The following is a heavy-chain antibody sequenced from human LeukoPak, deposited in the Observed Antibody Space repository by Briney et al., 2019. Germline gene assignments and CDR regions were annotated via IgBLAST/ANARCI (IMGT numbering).Heavy chain of an antibody. CDR3: AMSRVRYSGSYFDY. CDR2: ITWNSGSI. Sequence: RPGGSLRLSCAASGFTFDDYAMHWVRQAPGKGLEWVSGITWNSGSIGYADSVKGRFTVSRDNAENSLYLQMNSLRAEDAALYYCAMSRVRYSGSYFDYWGQGTLVTVSS. CDR1: GFTFDDYA. V-gene: IGHV3-9*01. J-gene: IGHJ4*02. D-gene: IGHD1-26*01.